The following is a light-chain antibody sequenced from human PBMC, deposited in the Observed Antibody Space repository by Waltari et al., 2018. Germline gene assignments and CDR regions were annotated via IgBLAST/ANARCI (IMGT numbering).Light chain of an antibody. CDR3: QSFDSTTVI. Sequence: SYDLSQPPVVAVSPGQTAPIHCSGHNLRAKDTCWYQQKAGQSPVLVIYQDTKRPPGIPERFSGSNSGDTATLTISGAQAIDEADYYCQSFDSTTVIFGGGTKLTVL. V-gene: IGLV3-1*01. J-gene: IGLJ2*01. CDR1: NLRAKD. CDR2: QDT.